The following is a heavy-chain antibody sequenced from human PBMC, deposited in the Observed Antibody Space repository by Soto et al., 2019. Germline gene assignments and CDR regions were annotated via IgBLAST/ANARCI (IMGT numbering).Heavy chain of an antibody. D-gene: IGHD2-2*01. CDR3: ANGAGQPWFDP. CDR2: IQANENT. V-gene: IGHV4-4*07. CDR1: GDCLSSDY. J-gene: IGHJ5*02. Sequence: SETLSLTCTVSGDCLSSDYWWSWIRQPAGKGLEWIRRIQANENTNYNPSLKSRVTVSVDTTKYQFSLKGRSVTAADTAVYYCANGAGQPWFDPWRQVTRVTVSS.